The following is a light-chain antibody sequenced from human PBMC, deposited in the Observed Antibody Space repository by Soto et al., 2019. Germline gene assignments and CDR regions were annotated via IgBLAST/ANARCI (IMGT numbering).Light chain of an antibody. J-gene: IGLJ1*01. CDR3: AAWDDSLSVRYV. CDR2: NND. V-gene: IGLV1-47*02. CDR1: SSNIGSNF. Sequence: QSVLTQPPSASRTPGQRVTISCSGSSSNIGSNFVYWYQQRPGTAPRLLIYNNDQRPSGVPDRFSGSKSGTSASLAISGLRFEDEADYYCAAWDDSLSVRYVFGTGTKVTVL.